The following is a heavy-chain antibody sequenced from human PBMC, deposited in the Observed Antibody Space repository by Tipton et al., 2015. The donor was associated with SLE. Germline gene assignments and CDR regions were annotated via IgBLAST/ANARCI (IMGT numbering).Heavy chain of an antibody. J-gene: IGHJ2*01. CDR3: ARQVDTEAVGSWNFAF. Sequence: TLSLTCVVSGYSISSSYYWGWIRQPPGKGLEWIGSIYHSGNTYYNPSLKSRVTISIDTSKNQFSLKLSSVTAADTAVYYCARQVDTEAVGSWNFAFWGRGTLVTVSS. V-gene: IGHV4-38-2*01. CDR2: IYHSGNT. D-gene: IGHD5-18*01. CDR1: GYSISSSYY.